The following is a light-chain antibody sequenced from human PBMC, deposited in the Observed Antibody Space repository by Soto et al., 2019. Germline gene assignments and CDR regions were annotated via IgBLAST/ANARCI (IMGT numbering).Light chain of an antibody. Sequence: QSALTHPRSVSGSPGQSVTISCTRTSSDVCVYNFVSWYQQHPGKAPKLMIYDVSKRPSGVPDRFSGSKSGSTASLTISGLQAEDEADYYCCSYAGSYTLVFGGGTKLTVL. CDR2: DVS. V-gene: IGLV2-11*01. J-gene: IGLJ3*02. CDR3: CSYAGSYTLV. CDR1: SSDVCVYNF.